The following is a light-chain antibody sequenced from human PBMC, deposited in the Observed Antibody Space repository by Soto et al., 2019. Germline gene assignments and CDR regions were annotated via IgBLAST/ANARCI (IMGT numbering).Light chain of an antibody. CDR3: QQYGSSHIT. V-gene: IGKV3-20*01. J-gene: IGKJ5*01. CDR2: GAS. Sequence: EIVLTQSPGILSLSPGERATLSCRASQSVSSSYLAWYQQKPGQAPRLLIYGASSRATGIPDMFSGSGSGTDFTLTIIRLEPEAFAVYYFQQYGSSHITFGQGTRLEIK. CDR1: QSVSSSY.